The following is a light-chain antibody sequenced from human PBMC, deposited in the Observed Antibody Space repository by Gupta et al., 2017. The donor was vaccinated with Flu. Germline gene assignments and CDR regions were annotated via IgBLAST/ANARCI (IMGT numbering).Light chain of an antibody. Sequence: EIVCTQSPGTLPVSPEDRATLPCRPSQTIFSNHLAWFQHKPGQAPRLLIHGASSRATGIPDRFTGSGSGTDFTLTISGLGPEDVAIYFCQQYGSSPRTFGHGTKVEIK. CDR2: GAS. V-gene: IGKV3-20*01. J-gene: IGKJ1*01. CDR1: QTIFSNH. CDR3: QQYGSSPRT.